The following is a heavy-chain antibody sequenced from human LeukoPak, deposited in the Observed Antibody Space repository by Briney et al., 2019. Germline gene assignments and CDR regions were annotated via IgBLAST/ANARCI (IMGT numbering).Heavy chain of an antibody. CDR3: AREGPVAGNFDY. V-gene: IGHV3-30-3*01. J-gene: IGHJ4*02. CDR1: GFTFITCA. CDR2: ISYHGSNK. Sequence: GGSLRLSCAASGFTFITCAMHWVRQAPGKGLEWVAVISYHGSNKDYADSVKGRFTISRDNSKNTLYLEVNSLRAEDTAVYYCAREGPVAGNFDYWGQGTLVTVSS. D-gene: IGHD6-19*01.